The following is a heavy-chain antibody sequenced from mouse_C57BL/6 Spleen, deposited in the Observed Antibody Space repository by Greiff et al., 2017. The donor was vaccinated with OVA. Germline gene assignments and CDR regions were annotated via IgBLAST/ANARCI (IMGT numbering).Heavy chain of an antibody. CDR3: ARSPGKGFAY. J-gene: IGHJ3*01. V-gene: IGHV1-69*01. CDR2: IDPSDSYT. CDR1: GYTFTSYW. Sequence: VQLQQPGAELVMPGASVKLSCKASGYTFTSYWMHWVKQRPGQGLEWIGEIDPSDSYTNYNQKFKGKSTLTVDKSSSTAYMQLSSLTSEDSAVYYCARSPGKGFAYWGQGTLVTVSA.